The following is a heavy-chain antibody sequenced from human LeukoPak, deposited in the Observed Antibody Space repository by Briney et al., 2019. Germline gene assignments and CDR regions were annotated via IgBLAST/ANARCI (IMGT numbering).Heavy chain of an antibody. CDR1: GFTVSSNY. D-gene: IGHD6-13*01. V-gene: IGHV3-66*01. CDR3: ARDYSSSWYDY. CDR2: IYSGGST. J-gene: IGHJ4*02. Sequence: GGSLRLSCAASGFTVSSNYMSWVRQAPGKGLEWVSVIYSGGSTYYADSVKGRFTISRDNSKNTLYPQMNSLRAEDTAVYYCARDYSSSWYDYWGQGTLVTVSS.